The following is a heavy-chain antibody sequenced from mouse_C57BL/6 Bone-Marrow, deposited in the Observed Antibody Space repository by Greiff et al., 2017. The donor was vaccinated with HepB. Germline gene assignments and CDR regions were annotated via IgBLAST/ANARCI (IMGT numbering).Heavy chain of an antibody. D-gene: IGHD2-4*01. Sequence: QVQLQQPGAELVRPGSSVKLSCKASGYTFTSYWMHWVKQRPIQGLEWIGNIDPSDSETHYNQKFKDKATLTVDKSSSTAYMQLSSLTSEDSAVYYCARSDYDDSGVDYWGQGTTLTVSS. CDR1: GYTFTSYW. CDR2: IDPSDSET. V-gene: IGHV1-52*01. CDR3: ARSDYDDSGVDY. J-gene: IGHJ2*01.